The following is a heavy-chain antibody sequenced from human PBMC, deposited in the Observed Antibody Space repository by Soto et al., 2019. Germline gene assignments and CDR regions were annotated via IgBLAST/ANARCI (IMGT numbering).Heavy chain of an antibody. V-gene: IGHV4-59*08. Sequence: SETLSLTCTVSGGSISSYYWSWIRQPPGKGLEWIGYIYYSGSTNYNPSLKSRVTISVDTSKNQFSLKLSSVTAADTAVYYCARHIGSDWNNRNWFDPWGQGTLVTVSS. J-gene: IGHJ5*02. CDR1: GGSISSYY. D-gene: IGHD2-21*01. CDR2: IYYSGST. CDR3: ARHIGSDWNNRNWFDP.